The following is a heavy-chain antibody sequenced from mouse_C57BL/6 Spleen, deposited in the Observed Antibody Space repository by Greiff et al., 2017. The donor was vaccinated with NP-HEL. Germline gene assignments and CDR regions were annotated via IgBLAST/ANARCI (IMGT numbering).Heavy chain of an antibody. V-gene: IGHV1-80*01. Sequence: QVQLKESGAELVKPGASVKISCKASGYAFSSYWMNWVKQRPGKGLEWIGQIYPGDGDTNYNGKFKGKATLTASKSSSTAYMQLSSLTSEDSAVYFCARDLYDYDVYWYFDVWGTGTTVTVSS. D-gene: IGHD2-4*01. CDR3: ARDLYDYDVYWYFDV. CDR2: IYPGDGDT. J-gene: IGHJ1*03. CDR1: GYAFSSYW.